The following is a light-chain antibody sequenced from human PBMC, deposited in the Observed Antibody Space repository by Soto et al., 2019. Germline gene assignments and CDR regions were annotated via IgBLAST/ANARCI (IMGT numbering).Light chain of an antibody. CDR1: QSVSNY. J-gene: IGKJ5*01. V-gene: IGKV3-11*01. CDR2: DAS. CDR3: QQYNNWPIT. Sequence: EIVLTQSPATLSLSPGERATLSCWASQSVSNYFVWYQQKPGQAPRLLIYDASKRATGIPARFSGSGSGTDFTLTISSLQSEDFAVYYCQQYNNWPITFGQGTRLEIK.